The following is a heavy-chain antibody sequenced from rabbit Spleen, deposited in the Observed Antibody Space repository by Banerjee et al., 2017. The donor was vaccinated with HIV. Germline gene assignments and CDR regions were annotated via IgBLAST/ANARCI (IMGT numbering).Heavy chain of an antibody. V-gene: IGHV1S45*01. J-gene: IGHJ4*01. CDR2: INTATGKA. D-gene: IGHD1-1*01. CDR1: GFSFGDRDV. CDR3: ARDLVAVIGWNFNL. Sequence: QEQLVESGGGLVQPTGSLTLTCKASGFSFGDRDVMCWVRQAPGKGLEWIACINTATGKAVYATWAKGRFTISRTSSTTVTLRMTSLTAADTATYFCARDLVAVIGWNFNLWGQGTLVTVS.